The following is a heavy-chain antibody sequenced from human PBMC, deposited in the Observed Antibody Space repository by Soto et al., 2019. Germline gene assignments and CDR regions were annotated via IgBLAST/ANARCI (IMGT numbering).Heavy chain of an antibody. CDR1: GGSISSGGYY. CDR2: IYYSGST. CDR3: ARVGYYDSSGYYH. D-gene: IGHD3-22*01. Sequence: PSETLSLTCTVSGGSISSGGYYWSWIRQHPGKGLEWIGYIYYSGSTYYNPSLKSRVTISVDTSKNQFSLKLSSVTAAATAVYYCARVGYYDSSGYYHWGQGTLVTVSS. V-gene: IGHV4-31*03. J-gene: IGHJ4*02.